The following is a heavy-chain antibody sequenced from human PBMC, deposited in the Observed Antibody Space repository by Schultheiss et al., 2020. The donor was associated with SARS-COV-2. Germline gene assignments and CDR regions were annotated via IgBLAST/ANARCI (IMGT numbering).Heavy chain of an antibody. D-gene: IGHD6-25*01. CDR2: IKSKTDGGTT. CDR3: ARVSGLGFDP. CDR1: GFTFSNAW. V-gene: IGHV3-15*01. J-gene: IGHJ5*02. Sequence: GESLKISCAASGFTFSNAWMSWVRQAPGKGLEWVGRIKSKTDGGTTDYAAPVKGRFTISRDDSKNTLYLQMNSLKTEDTAVYYCARVSGLGFDPWGQGTLVTVSS.